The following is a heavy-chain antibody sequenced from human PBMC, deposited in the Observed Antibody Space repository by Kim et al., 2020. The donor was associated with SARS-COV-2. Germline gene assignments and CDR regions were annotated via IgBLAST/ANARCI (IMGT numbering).Heavy chain of an antibody. CDR3: ATLNYYDSSGYAFDI. CDR1: GGTFSSYP. CDR2: IIPILGIA. J-gene: IGHJ3*02. V-gene: IGHV1-69*02. D-gene: IGHD3-22*01. Sequence: SVKVSCKASGGTFSSYPISWVRQAPGQGLEWMGRIIPILGIANYAQKFQGRVTITADKSTSTAYMELSSLRSEDTAVYYCATLNYYDSSGYAFDIWGQGTMVTVSS.